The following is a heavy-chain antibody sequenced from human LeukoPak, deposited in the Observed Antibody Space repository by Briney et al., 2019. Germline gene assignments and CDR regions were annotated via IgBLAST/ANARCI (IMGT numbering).Heavy chain of an antibody. Sequence: SETLSLTCTVSGSSISTYYWSWIRQPPGKGLEWIGYIYYSGSINYNPSLKSRVTISVDTSKNQFSLMLSSVTAADTAVYYCARSRGYSYGTTFLDYWGQGTLVTVSS. D-gene: IGHD5-18*01. CDR3: ARSRGYSYGTTFLDY. CDR1: GSSISTYY. J-gene: IGHJ4*02. CDR2: IYYSGSI. V-gene: IGHV4-59*08.